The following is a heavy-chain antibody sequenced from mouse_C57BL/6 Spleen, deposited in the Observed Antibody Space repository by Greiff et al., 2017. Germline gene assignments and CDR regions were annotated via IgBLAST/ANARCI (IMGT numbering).Heavy chain of an antibody. Sequence: EVKLVESGGGLVKPGGSLKLSCAASGFTFSDYGMHWVRQAPEKGLEWVAYISSGSSTIYYADTVKGRFTISRDNAKNALFLPMTILRSEDTAMYYCASGWLLDYYAMDYWGQGTSVTVSS. CDR1: GFTFSDYG. V-gene: IGHV5-17*01. D-gene: IGHD2-3*01. CDR2: ISSGSSTI. J-gene: IGHJ4*01. CDR3: ASGWLLDYYAMDY.